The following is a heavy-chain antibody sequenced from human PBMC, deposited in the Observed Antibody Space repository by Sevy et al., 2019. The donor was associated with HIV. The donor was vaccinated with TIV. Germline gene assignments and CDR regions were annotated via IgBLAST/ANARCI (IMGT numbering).Heavy chain of an antibody. D-gene: IGHD2-21*02. Sequence: SETLSLTCSVSGVSITSDGNYWSWIRQSPGTGLEWIGYIHYSGSTYYNPSVKSRVTISIDTSKSQFSLKLRSVTAADTAVYFCARDLVRVHCDGDCYPAGRFDQWGQGTPVTVSS. CDR2: IHYSGST. V-gene: IGHV4-31*03. CDR3: ARDLVRVHCDGDCYPAGRFDQ. CDR1: GVSITSDGNY. J-gene: IGHJ4*02.